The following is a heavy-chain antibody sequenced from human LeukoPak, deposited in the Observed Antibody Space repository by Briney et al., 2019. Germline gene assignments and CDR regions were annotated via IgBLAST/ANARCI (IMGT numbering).Heavy chain of an antibody. J-gene: IGHJ4*02. Sequence: PGGSLRLSCAASGFTFSSYSMNWARQAPGKGLEWVSSISSSSSYIYYADSVKGRFTISRDNAKNSLYLQMNSLRAEDTAVYYCAGDGASSIAALWGQGTLVTVSS. V-gene: IGHV3-21*01. D-gene: IGHD6-6*01. CDR1: GFTFSSYS. CDR2: ISSSSSYI. CDR3: AGDGASSIAAL.